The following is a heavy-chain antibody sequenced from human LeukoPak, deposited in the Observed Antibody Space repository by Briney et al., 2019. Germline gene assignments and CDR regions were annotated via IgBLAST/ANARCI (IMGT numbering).Heavy chain of an antibody. CDR1: GGSISSSSYY. D-gene: IGHD6-13*01. CDR3: ARGLRVIAAAGNYFDY. Sequence: SETLSLTCTVSGGSISSSSYYWGWIRQPPGKGLEWIGSIYYSGSTYYNPSLKSRVTISVDTSKNQFSLKLSSVTAADTAVYYCARGLRVIAAAGNYFDYWGQGTLVTVSS. CDR2: IYYSGST. V-gene: IGHV4-39*07. J-gene: IGHJ4*02.